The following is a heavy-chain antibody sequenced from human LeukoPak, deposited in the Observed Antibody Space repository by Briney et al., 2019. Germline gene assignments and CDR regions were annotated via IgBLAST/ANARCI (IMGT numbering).Heavy chain of an antibody. Sequence: SVKVSCKASGGTFSSYAISWVRQAPGQGLEWMGGIIPIFGTANYAQKFQGRVTITTDESTSTAYMELSSLRSDDTAVYYCARVPVLRFLEWLFHLDYWGQGTLVTASS. CDR1: GGTFSSYA. D-gene: IGHD3-3*01. V-gene: IGHV1-69*05. CDR3: ARVPVLRFLEWLFHLDY. J-gene: IGHJ4*02. CDR2: IIPIFGTA.